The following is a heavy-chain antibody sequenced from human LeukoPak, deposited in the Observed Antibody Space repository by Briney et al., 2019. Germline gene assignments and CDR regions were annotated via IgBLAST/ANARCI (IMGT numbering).Heavy chain of an antibody. Sequence: SLRLSCAASGFTFDDYAMHWVRQAPGKGLEWVSGISWNSGSIGYADSVKGRFTISRDNAKNSLYLQMNSLRAEDMALYYCAKDRNWNYVQNAFDIWGQGTMVTVSS. CDR2: ISWNSGSI. CDR1: GFTFDDYA. CDR3: AKDRNWNYVQNAFDI. V-gene: IGHV3-9*03. D-gene: IGHD1-7*01. J-gene: IGHJ3*02.